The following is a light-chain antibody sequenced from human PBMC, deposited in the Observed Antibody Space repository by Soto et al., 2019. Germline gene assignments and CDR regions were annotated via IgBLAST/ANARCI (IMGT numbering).Light chain of an antibody. Sequence: AIQLTQPPSSLSASVGDRVTITCRASQGISSALAWYQQKPGNAPKLLIYDTSNLESGVPSRFSGSGSGTDFTLTISTLQPEDFATYYCQHFNSYLITFCQGTRLEIK. CDR3: QHFNSYLIT. J-gene: IGKJ5*01. V-gene: IGKV1-13*02. CDR2: DTS. CDR1: QGISSA.